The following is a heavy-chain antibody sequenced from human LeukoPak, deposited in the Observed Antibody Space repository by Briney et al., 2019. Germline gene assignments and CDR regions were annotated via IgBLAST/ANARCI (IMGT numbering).Heavy chain of an antibody. CDR2: ISYDGNTE. J-gene: IGHJ4*02. CDR3: ARDYASGSYYNIFEN. CDR1: GFTFNFYA. V-gene: IGHV3-30*04. D-gene: IGHD3-10*01. Sequence: QTGGSLRLSCAASGFTFNFYAMYWVRQAPGKGLEWVAVISYDGNTEYYPDSVKGRFTVSRDNSNNTLYLQMNSLRAEDTAVYYCARDYASGSYYNIFENWGQGTLVTVSS.